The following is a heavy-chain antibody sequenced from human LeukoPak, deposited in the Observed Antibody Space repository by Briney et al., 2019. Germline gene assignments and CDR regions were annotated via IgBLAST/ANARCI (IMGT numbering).Heavy chain of an antibody. J-gene: IGHJ4*02. V-gene: IGHV1-69*01. CDR2: IIPIFGTA. D-gene: IGHD4-11*01. CDR3: ARDDYSNYGYFDY. CDR1: GGTFSSYA. Sequence: SVTVSFKASGGTFSSYAISWVRQAPGQGLEWMGGIIPIFGTANYAQKFQGRVTITADESTSTAYMELSSLRSEDTAVYYCARDDYSNYGYFDYWGQGTLVTVSS.